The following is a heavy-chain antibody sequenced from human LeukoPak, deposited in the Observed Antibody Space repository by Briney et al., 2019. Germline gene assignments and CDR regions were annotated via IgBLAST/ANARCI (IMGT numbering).Heavy chain of an antibody. J-gene: IGHJ4*02. V-gene: IGHV3-74*01. D-gene: IGHD6-13*01. CDR1: GFTFSSYW. Sequence: GGSLRLSCAASGFTFSSYWMHWVRQAPGRGLVWVSRINSDGSSTNYADSVKGRFTISRDNAKNTLYLQMNSLRAEDTAVYYCAREHYSSSCPDNWGQGTLVTVSS. CDR2: INSDGSST. CDR3: AREHYSSSCPDN.